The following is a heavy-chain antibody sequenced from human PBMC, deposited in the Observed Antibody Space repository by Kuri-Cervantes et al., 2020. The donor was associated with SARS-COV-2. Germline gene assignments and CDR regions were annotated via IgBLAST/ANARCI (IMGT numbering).Heavy chain of an antibody. D-gene: IGHD2-2*01. CDR2: INPNSGGT. Sequence: SVKVSCKASGYTFTGYYMHWVRQAPGQGLEWMGWINPNSGGTNYAQKFQGRVTMTRDTSISTAYMELSRLRSDDTAVYYCARDGVVVPAAMTSYYYYYMDVWGKGTTVTVSS. CDR3: ARDGVVVPAAMTSYYYYYMDV. J-gene: IGHJ6*03. V-gene: IGHV1-2*02. CDR1: GYTFTGYY.